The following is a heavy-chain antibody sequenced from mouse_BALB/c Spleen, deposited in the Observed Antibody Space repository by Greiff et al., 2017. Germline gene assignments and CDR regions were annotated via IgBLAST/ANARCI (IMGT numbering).Heavy chain of an antibody. CDR2: ISSGGSYT. Sequence: EVQVVESGGDLVKPGGSLKLSCAASGFTFSSYGMSWVRQTPDKRLEWVATISSGGSYTYYPDSVKGRFTISRDNAKNTLYLQMSSLKSEDTAMYYCARHITTVVATTSFDYWGQGTTLTVSS. D-gene: IGHD1-1*01. V-gene: IGHV5-6*01. CDR1: GFTFSSYG. J-gene: IGHJ2*01. CDR3: ARHITTVVATTSFDY.